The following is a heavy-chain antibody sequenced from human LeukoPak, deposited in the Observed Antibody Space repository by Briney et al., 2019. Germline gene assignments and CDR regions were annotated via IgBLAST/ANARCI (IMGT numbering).Heavy chain of an antibody. CDR3: ARGVGIGYDFWSGYHYYFDY. Sequence: SVKVSCKASGYTFTSYDINWVRQATGQGLEWMGGIIPIFGTANYAQKFQGRVTITADESTSTAYMELSSLRSEDTAVYYCARGVGIGYDFWSGYHYYFDYWGQGTLVTVSS. V-gene: IGHV1-69*13. CDR1: GYTFTSYD. CDR2: IIPIFGTA. J-gene: IGHJ4*02. D-gene: IGHD3-3*01.